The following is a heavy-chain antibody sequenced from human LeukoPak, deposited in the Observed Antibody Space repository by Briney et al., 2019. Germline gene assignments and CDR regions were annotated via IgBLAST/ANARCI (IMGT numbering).Heavy chain of an antibody. J-gene: IGHJ6*04. V-gene: IGHV3-48*03. CDR3: AELGITMIGGV. D-gene: IGHD3-10*02. Sequence: GGSLRLSCAASGFTFSSYEMNWVRQAPGKGLEWASYISSSGSTIYYADSVRGRFTISRDNAKNSQYLQMNSLRAEDTAVYYCAELGITMIGGVWGKGTTVTISS. CDR2: ISSSGSTI. CDR1: GFTFSSYE.